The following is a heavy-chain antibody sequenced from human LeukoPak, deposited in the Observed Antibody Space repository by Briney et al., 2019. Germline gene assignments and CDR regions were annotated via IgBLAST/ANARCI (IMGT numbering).Heavy chain of an antibody. V-gene: IGHV3-15*07. Sequence: GGSLRLSCAVSGLTFTNAWMNWVRQAPGKGLGWVGRIRGKTDGGTADYAAPVKGRFTISRDNSKNTLFLQMNSLKTEDTAVYYCATGSGLYSPDHWGQGTLVTVSS. J-gene: IGHJ4*02. D-gene: IGHD3-3*01. CDR1: GLTFTNAW. CDR3: ATGSGLYSPDH. CDR2: IRGKTDGGTA.